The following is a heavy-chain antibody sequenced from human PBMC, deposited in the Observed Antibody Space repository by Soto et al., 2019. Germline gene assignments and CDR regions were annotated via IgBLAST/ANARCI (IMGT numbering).Heavy chain of an antibody. D-gene: IGHD3-16*02. Sequence: ASVKVSCKASGYTFTGYYMHWVRQAPGQGLEWMGWINPNSGGTNYAQKFQGRVTMTRDTSISTAYMELSRLRSDDTAVYYCARGRDYDYVWGSYRSHPYFDYWGQGXLVTVYS. CDR2: INPNSGGT. CDR3: ARGRDYDYVWGSYRSHPYFDY. V-gene: IGHV1-2*02. J-gene: IGHJ4*02. CDR1: GYTFTGYY.